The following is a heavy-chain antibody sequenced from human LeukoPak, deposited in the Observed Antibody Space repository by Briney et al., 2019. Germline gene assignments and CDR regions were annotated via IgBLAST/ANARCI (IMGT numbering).Heavy chain of an antibody. CDR3: ATSPYSSGWYSW. CDR2: INPSGGST. J-gene: IGHJ4*02. Sequence: ASVKVSCMASGYTFTSYYMHWVRQAPGQGLEWMGIINPSGGSTSYAQKFQGRVTMTRDTSTSTVYMELSSLRSEDTAVYYCATSPYSSGWYSWWGQGTLVTVSS. V-gene: IGHV1-46*01. CDR1: GYTFTSYY. D-gene: IGHD6-19*01.